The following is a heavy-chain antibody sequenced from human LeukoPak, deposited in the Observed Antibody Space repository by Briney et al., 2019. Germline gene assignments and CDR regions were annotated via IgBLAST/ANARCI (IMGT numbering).Heavy chain of an antibody. D-gene: IGHD1-20*01. CDR1: GYTFTGYY. CDR2: INPNSGGT. CDR3: ARDLWGITGTTPHNWFDP. J-gene: IGHJ5*02. Sequence: ASVKVSCKASGYTFTGYYMHWVRQAPGQGLEWMGWINPNSGGTNYAQKFQGRVTMTRDTSISTAYMELGRLRSDDTAVYYCARDLWGITGTTPHNWFDPWGQGTLVTVSS. V-gene: IGHV1-2*02.